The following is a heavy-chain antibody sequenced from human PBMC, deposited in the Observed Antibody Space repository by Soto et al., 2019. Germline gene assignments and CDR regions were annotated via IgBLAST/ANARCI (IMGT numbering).Heavy chain of an antibody. V-gene: IGHV4-4*07. CDR2: IYTSGST. J-gene: IGHJ4*02. CDR1: GGSISSYY. Sequence: SETLALTCTVSGGSISSYYWNWIRQPAGTGLEWIGRIYTSGSTNYNPSLKSRVTMSVDTSKKQLSLKLSFVTAAATAVYYCASGTTVVTHFDYWGQGTLVTVSS. CDR3: ASGTTVVTHFDY. D-gene: IGHD4-17*01.